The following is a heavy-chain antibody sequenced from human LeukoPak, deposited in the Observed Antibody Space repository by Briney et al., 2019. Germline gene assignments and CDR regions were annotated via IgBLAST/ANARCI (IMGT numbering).Heavy chain of an antibody. D-gene: IGHD2-21*01. CDR1: GGSISYYY. J-gene: IGHJ4*02. Sequence: SETLSLTCTVSGGSISYYYWNWIRQPAGKGLEWIGRIYTSGRTYYNPSLKSRVSMSVDTSKNQFSLKLSSVTAADTAVYYCARGGGDRGYYFDYWGQGPLVTVSS. V-gene: IGHV4-4*07. CDR3: ARGGGDRGYYFDY. CDR2: IYTSGRT.